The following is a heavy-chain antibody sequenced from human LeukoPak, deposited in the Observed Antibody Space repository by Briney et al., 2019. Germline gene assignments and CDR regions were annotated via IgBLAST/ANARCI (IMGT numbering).Heavy chain of an antibody. V-gene: IGHV3-48*04. Sequence: PGGSLRLSCAASGFTFSSYGMNWVRQAPGKGLEWVSYISSSGSTIYYADSVKGRFTISRDNAKNSLYLQMNSLRAEDTAVYYCARDLYSYGPPGYWGQGTLVTVSS. CDR2: ISSSGSTI. D-gene: IGHD5-18*01. CDR1: GFTFSSYG. CDR3: ARDLYSYGPPGY. J-gene: IGHJ4*02.